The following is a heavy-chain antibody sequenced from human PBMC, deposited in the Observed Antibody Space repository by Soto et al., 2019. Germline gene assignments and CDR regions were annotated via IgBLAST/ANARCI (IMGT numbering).Heavy chain of an antibody. V-gene: IGHV3-7*03. Sequence: LRLSCAASGFTFSDYWMTWFRQAPGKGLECVANIKVDGSETYSVDSVKGRLTISRDNTKNSLYLQMNSLRADDTAVYYCARQTRTPDYWGQGTLVTVSS. J-gene: IGHJ4*02. CDR3: ARQTRTPDY. CDR1: GFTFSDYW. CDR2: IKVDGSET. D-gene: IGHD2-15*01.